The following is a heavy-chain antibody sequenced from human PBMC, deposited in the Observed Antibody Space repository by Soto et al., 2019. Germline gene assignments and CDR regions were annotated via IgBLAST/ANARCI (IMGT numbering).Heavy chain of an antibody. CDR3: AIDSSSWYQVKYYYYYMDV. CDR1: GGTFSSYA. Sequence: ASVKVSCTASGGTFSSYAISWVRQAPGQGLEWMGWMNPNSGNTGYAQKFQGRVTTTRNTSISTAYMELSSLRSEDTAVYYCAIDSSSWYQVKYYYYYMDVWGKGTTVTVSS. J-gene: IGHJ6*03. CDR2: MNPNSGNT. D-gene: IGHD6-13*01. V-gene: IGHV1-8*02.